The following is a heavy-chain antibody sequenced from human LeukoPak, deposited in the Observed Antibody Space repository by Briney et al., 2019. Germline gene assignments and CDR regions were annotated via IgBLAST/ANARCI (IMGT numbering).Heavy chain of an antibody. V-gene: IGHV3-48*03. J-gene: IGHJ6*02. D-gene: IGHD2-2*01. Sequence: GGSLRLSCAASGFTFSSYEMNWVRQAPGKGLEWVSYISSSSSTIYYADSVKGRFTISRDNAKNSLYLQMNSLRGEDTAVYYCARGLVAGGTYDMDVWGQGTTVTVSS. CDR1: GFTFSSYE. CDR2: ISSSSSTI. CDR3: ARGLVAGGTYDMDV.